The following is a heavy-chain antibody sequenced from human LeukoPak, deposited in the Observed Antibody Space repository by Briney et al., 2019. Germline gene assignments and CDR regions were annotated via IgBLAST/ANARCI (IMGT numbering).Heavy chain of an antibody. J-gene: IGHJ4*02. CDR3: ARLVGATVGDH. CDR2: IYPDDSDT. D-gene: IGHD1-26*01. CDR1: GCSFSTYW. Sequence: GESLKISCKGSGCSFSTYWIGWGRQMPGKGLEWMGIIYPDDSDTRYSPSFQGQVTISADKSISTAYLQWSSLKASDTAMYYCARLVGATVGDHWGQGTLVTVSS. V-gene: IGHV5-51*01.